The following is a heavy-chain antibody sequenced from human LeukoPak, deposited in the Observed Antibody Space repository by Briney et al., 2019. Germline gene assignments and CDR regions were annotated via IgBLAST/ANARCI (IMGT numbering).Heavy chain of an antibody. CDR3: ARGPYSYDSSGAFDI. J-gene: IGHJ3*02. D-gene: IGHD3-22*01. CDR1: GDSISSGDYY. V-gene: IGHV4-61*02. Sequence: SETLSLTCTVSGDSISSGDYYWSWIRQPAGKGLEWIGRISSSGSTNYNPSLKSRVTISVDTSKNQFSLKLSSVTAADTAVYFCARGPYSYDSSGAFDIWDQGTMVTVSS. CDR2: ISSSGST.